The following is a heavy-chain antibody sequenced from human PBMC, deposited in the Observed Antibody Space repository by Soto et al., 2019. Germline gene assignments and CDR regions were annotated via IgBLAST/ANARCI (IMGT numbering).Heavy chain of an antibody. D-gene: IGHD2-21*02. V-gene: IGHV3-53*01. Sequence: PGGSLRLSCAASGFTVSSNYMSWVRQAPGKGLEWVSIIYSGGSTYYADSVKARFTISRDNSKNTLYLQMNSLRAEDTAVYYCARMNCGGDCYRPPFWYFDLWGRGTLVTVSS. CDR1: GFTVSSNY. CDR3: ARMNCGGDCYRPPFWYFDL. J-gene: IGHJ2*01. CDR2: IYSGGST.